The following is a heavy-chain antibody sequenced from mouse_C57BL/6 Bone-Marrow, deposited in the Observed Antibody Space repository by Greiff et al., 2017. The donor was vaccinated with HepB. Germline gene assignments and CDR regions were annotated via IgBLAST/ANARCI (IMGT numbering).Heavy chain of an antibody. Sequence: VQLKQPGAELVRPGTSVKLSCKASGYTFTSYWMHWVKQRPGQGLEWIGVIDPSDSYTNYNQKFKGKATLTVDTSSSTAYMQLSSLTSEDSAVYYCARRLGLDWYFDVWGTGTTVTVSS. CDR1: GYTFTSYW. CDR3: ARRLGLDWYFDV. D-gene: IGHD4-1*01. J-gene: IGHJ1*03. V-gene: IGHV1-59*01. CDR2: IDPSDSYT.